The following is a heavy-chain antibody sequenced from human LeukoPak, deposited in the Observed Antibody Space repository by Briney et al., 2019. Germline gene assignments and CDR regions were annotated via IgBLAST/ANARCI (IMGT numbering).Heavy chain of an antibody. CDR2: ISSSGSTK. CDR1: GFTFSSYE. V-gene: IGHV3-48*03. D-gene: IGHD6-19*01. Sequence: PGGSLRLSCAASGFTFSSYEMNWVRQAPGKGLEWVSYISSSGSTKYYADSMKGRFTISSDNAKNSLYLQMNSLRAGDTAVYYCARGSGWYLVYWGQGTLVTVSS. J-gene: IGHJ4*02. CDR3: ARGSGWYLVY.